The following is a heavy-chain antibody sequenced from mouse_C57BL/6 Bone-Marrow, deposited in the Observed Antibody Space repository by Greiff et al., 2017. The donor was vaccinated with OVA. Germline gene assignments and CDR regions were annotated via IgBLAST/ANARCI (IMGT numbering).Heavy chain of an antibody. D-gene: IGHD2-4*01. CDR2: IWSGGST. Sequence: QVQLQQSGPGLVQPSQSLSITCTVSGFSLTSYGVHWVRQSPGKGLEWLGVIWSGGSTDYNAAFISRLSISKDNSKSQVFFKMNSLQADDTAIYYCARKSPIYYDYMYYFDYWGQGTTLTVSS. V-gene: IGHV2-2*01. CDR1: GFSLTSYG. J-gene: IGHJ2*01. CDR3: ARKSPIYYDYMYYFDY.